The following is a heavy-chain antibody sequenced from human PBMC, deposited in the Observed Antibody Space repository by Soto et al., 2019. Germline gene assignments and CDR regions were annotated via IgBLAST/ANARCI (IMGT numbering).Heavy chain of an antibody. CDR1: GFTVSSNY. CDR3: PRDLGGYCSSTSCYSEDEPGGPYYYYGMDV. V-gene: IGHV3-53*01. D-gene: IGHD2-2*01. J-gene: IGHJ6*02. Sequence: GGSLRLSCAASGFTVSSNYMSWVRQAPGKGLEWVSVIYSGGSTYYADSVKGRFTISRDNSKNTLYLQRNSLRAEDTPLYYCPRDLGGYCSSTSCYSEDEPGGPYYYYGMDVWGQGTTVTVSS. CDR2: IYSGGST.